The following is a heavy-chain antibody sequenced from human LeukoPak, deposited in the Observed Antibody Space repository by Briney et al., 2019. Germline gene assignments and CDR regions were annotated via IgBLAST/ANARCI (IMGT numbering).Heavy chain of an antibody. Sequence: GGSLRLSCAASGFTFSSFAMNWVRQAPGKELEWVSAISGSGGDAYYADSVKGRFTISRDNSKNTLYLQMNTLRAEDTAIYYCAKGGGWLYYFDYWGQGTLVTVSS. CDR3: AKGGGWLYYFDY. V-gene: IGHV3-23*01. J-gene: IGHJ4*02. CDR2: ISGSGGDA. CDR1: GFTFSSFA. D-gene: IGHD6-19*01.